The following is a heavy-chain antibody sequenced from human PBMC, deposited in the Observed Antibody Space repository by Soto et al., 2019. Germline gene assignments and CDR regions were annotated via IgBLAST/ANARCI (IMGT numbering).Heavy chain of an antibody. CDR3: ARDNIVGSLYGGMDV. Sequence: SLTCGVANCLVSSGCHWRWIRQPPGKGLEWIGSIYHSGSTYYNPSLQSRVTISVDTSKNQFSLKLISVTAADTAVYYCARDNIVGSLYGGMDVWGQGTTVTVSS. CDR2: IYHSGST. J-gene: IGHJ6*02. V-gene: IGHV4-38-2*02. CDR1: NCLVSSGCH. D-gene: IGHD2-8*01.